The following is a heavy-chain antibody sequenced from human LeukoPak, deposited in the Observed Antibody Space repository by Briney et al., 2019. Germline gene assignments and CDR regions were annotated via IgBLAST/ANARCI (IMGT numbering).Heavy chain of an antibody. CDR1: AYTFTGYY. V-gene: IGHV1-2*02. CDR3: ARPTSNRAFDM. D-gene: IGHD5-24*01. J-gene: IGHJ3*02. Sequence: ASVKVSCKASAYTFTGYYMHWVRQAPGQGLEWMGWINPNSGDTNYAQKFQGRVIMTRDTSISTAYMELNSLRSDDTAVYYCARPTSNRAFDMWGQGTKVTVSS. CDR2: INPNSGDT.